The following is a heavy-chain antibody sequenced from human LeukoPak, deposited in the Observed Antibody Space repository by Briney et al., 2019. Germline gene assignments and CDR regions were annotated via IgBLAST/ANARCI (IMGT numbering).Heavy chain of an antibody. CDR3: AKPPRTDYADY. Sequence: GGTLRLSCAASRFTFSSYAMSWVRQAPGEGLEWVSAISGSGGNTHYADSVKGRFTISRDNSKNTLYLQMNSLRAEDTAVYYCAKPPRTDYADYWGQGTLVTVSS. D-gene: IGHD1-14*01. CDR2: ISGSGGNT. CDR1: RFTFSSYA. V-gene: IGHV3-23*01. J-gene: IGHJ4*02.